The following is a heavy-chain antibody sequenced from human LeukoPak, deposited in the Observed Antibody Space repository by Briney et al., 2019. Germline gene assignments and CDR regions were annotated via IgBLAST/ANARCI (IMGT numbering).Heavy chain of an antibody. CDR2: ISYDGSNK. D-gene: IGHD6-6*01. CDR1: GFTFSSYA. V-gene: IGHV3-30-3*01. CDR3: ARDRQAYFDY. J-gene: IGHJ4*02. Sequence: GGSLRPSCAASGFTFSSYAMHWVRQAPGKGLEWVAVISYDGSNKYYADSVKGRFTISRDNSKNTLYLQMNSLRAEDTAVYYCARDRQAYFDYWGQGTLVTVSS.